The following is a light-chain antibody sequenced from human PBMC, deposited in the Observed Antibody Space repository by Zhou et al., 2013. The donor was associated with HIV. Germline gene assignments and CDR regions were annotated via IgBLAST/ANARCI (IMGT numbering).Light chain of an antibody. V-gene: IGKV3-15*01. CDR2: GAS. Sequence: EIVLTQSPGTLSLSPGESATLSCRPSQSVSSTYLAWYQQKPGQAPRLLMYGASTRATGIPARFSGSGSGTEFALIISNMQSEDFAVYYCXQYNNWPPLTFGGGTKGGD. CDR1: QSVSSTY. J-gene: IGKJ4*01. CDR3: XQYNNWPPLT.